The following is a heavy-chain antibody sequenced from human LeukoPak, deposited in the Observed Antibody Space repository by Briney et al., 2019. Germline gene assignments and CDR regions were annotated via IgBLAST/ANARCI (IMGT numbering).Heavy chain of an antibody. Sequence: ASVKVSCKASGYTFTGYYMHWVRQAPGQGLEWMGWINPNSGGTNYAQKFQGRVTMTRDTSINTAYMELSRLRSDDTAVYYCARALGSSYNWFDPWGQGTLVTVS. V-gene: IGHV1-2*02. CDR1: GYTFTGYY. CDR2: INPNSGGT. J-gene: IGHJ5*02. CDR3: ARALGSSYNWFDP. D-gene: IGHD3-16*01.